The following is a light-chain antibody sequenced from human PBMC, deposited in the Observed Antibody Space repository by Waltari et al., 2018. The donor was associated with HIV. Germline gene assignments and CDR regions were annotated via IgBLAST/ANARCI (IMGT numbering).Light chain of an antibody. CDR2: KAS. Sequence: DIQMTQSPSTLSASVGDRVTITCRASQSINSWLAWYQQKPGKAPKLLIYKASSLESGVPSRFSGSGSGTECTLTISSLQPDDFATYYCQQYNSYTWTFGQGTKVEI. V-gene: IGKV1-5*03. CDR1: QSINSW. CDR3: QQYNSYTWT. J-gene: IGKJ1*01.